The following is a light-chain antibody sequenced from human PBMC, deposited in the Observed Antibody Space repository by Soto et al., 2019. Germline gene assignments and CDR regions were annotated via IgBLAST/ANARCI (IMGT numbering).Light chain of an antibody. CDR2: GAS. CDR1: QSVSYN. Sequence: VMTQSPATLSVSPGDSATLSCRASQSVSYNLAWYQHKPGQAPRLLIYGASRRATGIPDRFSGSGSGTDFTLTISRLEPEDFAVYYCQQYNNWPPWTCGQGTKVDIK. V-gene: IGKV3D-15*01. CDR3: QQYNNWPPWT. J-gene: IGKJ1*01.